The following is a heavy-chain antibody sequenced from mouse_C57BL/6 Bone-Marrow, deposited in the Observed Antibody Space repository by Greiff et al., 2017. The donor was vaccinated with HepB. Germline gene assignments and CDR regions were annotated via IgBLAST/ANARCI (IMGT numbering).Heavy chain of an antibody. CDR2: INPNNGGT. J-gene: IGHJ2*01. CDR1: GYTFTDYN. CDR3: ARFYYGSSYGDY. Sequence: VQLQQSGPELVKPGASVKMSCKASGYTFTDYNMHWVKQSHGKSLEWIGYINPNNGGTSYNQKFKGKATLTVNKSSSTAYMELRSLTSEDSAVYYCARFYYGSSYGDYWGQGTTLTVSS. V-gene: IGHV1-22*01. D-gene: IGHD1-1*01.